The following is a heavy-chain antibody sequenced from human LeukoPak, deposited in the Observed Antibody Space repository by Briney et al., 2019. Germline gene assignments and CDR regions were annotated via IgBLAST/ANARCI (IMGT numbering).Heavy chain of an antibody. CDR3: ARGGVYYYGSGSYCDY. V-gene: IGHV3-66*01. CDR1: GFTVSSNY. CDR2: IYSGGST. Sequence: PGGSLRLSCAASGFTVSSNYMSWVRQAPGKGLEWVSVIYSGGSTYYADSVKGRFTISRDNSKNTLYLQMNSLRAEDTAVYYCARGGVYYYGSGSYCDYWGQGTLVTVSS. D-gene: IGHD3-10*01. J-gene: IGHJ4*02.